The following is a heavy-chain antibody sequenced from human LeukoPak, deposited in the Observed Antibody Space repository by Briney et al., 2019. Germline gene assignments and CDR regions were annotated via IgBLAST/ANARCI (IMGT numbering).Heavy chain of an antibody. V-gene: IGHV4-39*07. CDR3: ARLGSVVVTAIYFDY. J-gene: IGHJ4*02. Sequence: PSETLSLTCTFSGGSISSSSYYWGWIRQPPGKGLEWIGSIYYSGSTYYNPSLKSRVTISVDTSKNQFSLKLSSVTAADTAVYYCARLGSVVVTAIYFDYWGQGTLVTVSS. CDR2: IYYSGST. D-gene: IGHD2-21*02. CDR1: GGSISSSSYY.